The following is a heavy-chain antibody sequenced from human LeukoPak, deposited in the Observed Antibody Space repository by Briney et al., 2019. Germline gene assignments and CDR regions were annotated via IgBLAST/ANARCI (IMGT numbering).Heavy chain of an antibody. CDR1: GFTFSSYS. J-gene: IGHJ6*03. V-gene: IGHV3-21*01. Sequence: GGSLRLSCAVSGFTFSSYSMNWVRQAPGKGLEWVTSISSSCSYIYYADSVKGRFNISRDNAKNSLYLQMNSLRAEDTAVYYCATLVAATSAPEAHYYYMDVWGKGTTVTVSS. D-gene: IGHD2-15*01. CDR2: ISSSCSYI. CDR3: ATLVAATSAPEAHYYYMDV.